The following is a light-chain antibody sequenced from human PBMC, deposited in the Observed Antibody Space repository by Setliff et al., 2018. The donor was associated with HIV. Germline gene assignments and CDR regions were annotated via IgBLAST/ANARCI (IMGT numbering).Light chain of an antibody. J-gene: IGLJ1*01. CDR3: CSYTSKTTGYV. CDR1: SSDLDGYNY. CDR2: DVS. Sequence: QSALTQPAAVSGSPGQSITISCTGTSSDLDGYNYVSWYQQHPDKAPKLIIYDVSDRPSGVPTRFSGSKSGNTASLTISGLQADDEADYYCCSYTSKTTGYVFGTGTKVTVL. V-gene: IGLV2-14*03.